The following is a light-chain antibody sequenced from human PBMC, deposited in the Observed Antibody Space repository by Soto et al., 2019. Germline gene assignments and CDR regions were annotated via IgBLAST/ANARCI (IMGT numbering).Light chain of an antibody. CDR2: GAS. J-gene: IGKJ5*01. CDR1: QSVSSSY. CDR3: QQYHTSPLT. V-gene: IGKV3-20*01. Sequence: EIVLTQSPGTLSLSPGERATFSCRASQSVSSSYIAWYQQKRGQAPRRLIYGASIGATGIPDRFSGSGSGTDFTLTISRLEPEDFALYYCQQYHTSPLTFGQGTRLEIK.